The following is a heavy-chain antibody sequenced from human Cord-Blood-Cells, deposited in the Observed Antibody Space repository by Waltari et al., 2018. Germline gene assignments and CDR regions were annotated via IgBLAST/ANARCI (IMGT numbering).Heavy chain of an antibody. CDR2: ISPIFGTA. Sequence: QVQLVQSGAEVKKPGSSVKVSCKASGGTFSSYAISWVRQARGQGLEWMGGISPIFGTANYAQKFQGRVTITADESTSTAYMELSSLRSEDTAVYYCASNQPGHGYSGYDYAFDIWGQGTMVTVSS. V-gene: IGHV1-69*01. D-gene: IGHD5-12*01. CDR3: ASNQPGHGYSGYDYAFDI. CDR1: GGTFSSYA. J-gene: IGHJ3*02.